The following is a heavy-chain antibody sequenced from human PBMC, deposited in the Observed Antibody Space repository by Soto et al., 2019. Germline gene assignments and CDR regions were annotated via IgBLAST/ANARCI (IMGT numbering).Heavy chain of an antibody. J-gene: IGHJ6*02. CDR1: GGSISGYY. V-gene: IGHV4-4*07. D-gene: IGHD2-2*01. Sequence: LSLTCSVSGGSISGYYWSWIRQPAGKGLEWIGRIYTSESTNYNPSLKSRVTMSVDTSKNQFSLNLNSVTAADTAVYYCARISTYNFYGIDVWGQGTTVTVSS. CDR2: IYTSEST. CDR3: ARISTYNFYGIDV.